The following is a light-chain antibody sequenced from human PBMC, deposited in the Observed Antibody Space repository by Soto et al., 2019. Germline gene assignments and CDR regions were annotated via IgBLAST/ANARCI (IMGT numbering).Light chain of an antibody. CDR3: QQYGGSPLT. CDR2: GAS. CDR1: QSASSSY. Sequence: EIVLTQSPGTLSLSPGERATLSCRASQSASSSYLAWYQQKPGQAPRLLIYGASSRATGIPDRFSGSGSGTDLTITISRLEPEDFAVYYCQQYGGSPLTFGGGTKVEIK. V-gene: IGKV3-20*01. J-gene: IGKJ4*01.